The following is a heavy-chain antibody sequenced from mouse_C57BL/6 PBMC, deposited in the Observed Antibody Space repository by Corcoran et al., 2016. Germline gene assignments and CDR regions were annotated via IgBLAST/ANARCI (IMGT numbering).Heavy chain of an antibody. J-gene: IGHJ1*03. CDR2: INPYNGGT. D-gene: IGHD2-4*01. CDR3: ARERVRRLPLGFDV. V-gene: IGHV1-19*01. CDR1: GYTFTDYY. Sequence: EVQLQQSGPVLVKPGASVKMSCKASGYTFTDYYMNWVKQSHGKSLEWIGVINPYNGGTSYNQKFKGKATLTVDKSSSTAYMELNSLTSEDSAVYYCARERVRRLPLGFDVWGTGTTVTVSS.